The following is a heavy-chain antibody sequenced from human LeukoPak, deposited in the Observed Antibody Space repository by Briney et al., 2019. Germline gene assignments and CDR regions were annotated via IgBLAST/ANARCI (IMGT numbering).Heavy chain of an antibody. Sequence: SETLSLTCTVSGGSISSYYWSWIRQPPGKGLEWIGYIYYSGSTNYNPSLKSRVTISVDTSKNQFSLKLSSVTAADTAVYYCARSVPYYYGSGSSFDYWGQGTLVTVSS. CDR1: GGSISSYY. CDR3: ARSVPYYYGSGSSFDY. D-gene: IGHD3-10*01. J-gene: IGHJ4*02. V-gene: IGHV4-59*01. CDR2: IYYSGST.